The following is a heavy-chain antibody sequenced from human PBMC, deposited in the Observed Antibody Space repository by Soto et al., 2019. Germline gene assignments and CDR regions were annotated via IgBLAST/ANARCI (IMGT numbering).Heavy chain of an antibody. CDR1: VGSISSYY. D-gene: IGHD3-3*01. V-gene: IGHV4-4*07. J-gene: IGHJ5*02. Sequence: SETLSLTCTVSVGSISSYYWIWIRQPAGKGLEWIGRIYTSGSTNYNPSLKSRVTMSVDKSKNQLSLKLSSVTAADTAVYYCAREWGPNEYYDFWSGYSVGFAPWGQGTLVTVTS. CDR3: AREWGPNEYYDFWSGYSVGFAP. CDR2: IYTSGST.